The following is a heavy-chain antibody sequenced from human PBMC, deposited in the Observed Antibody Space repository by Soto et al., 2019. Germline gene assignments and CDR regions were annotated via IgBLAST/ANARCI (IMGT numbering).Heavy chain of an antibody. V-gene: IGHV3-11*01. J-gene: IGHJ4*02. CDR2: ISGSGDTI. Sequence: QVQLVQSGGGLVRPGGSLRLSCEASGFIFSDYYMAWIRQAPGKGLEWVSYISGSGDTIYYADSVKGRFTISRDSAKDXXXXXXXXXXXEDTAIYYCARLGQFDFWGQGTVVTVSS. CDR3: ARLGQFDF. CDR1: GFIFSDYY.